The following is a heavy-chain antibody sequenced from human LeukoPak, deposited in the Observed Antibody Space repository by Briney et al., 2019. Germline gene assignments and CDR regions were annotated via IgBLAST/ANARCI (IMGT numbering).Heavy chain of an antibody. CDR1: GFTFSSYG. V-gene: IGHV3-21*01. J-gene: IGHJ4*02. CDR3: ARDRAQFIAVAGTVDY. D-gene: IGHD6-19*01. CDR2: ISSSSSYI. Sequence: GGSLRLSCAASGFTFSSYGMNWVRQAPGKGLEWVSSISSSSSYIYYADSVKGRFTISRDNAKNSLYLQMNSLRAEDTAVYYCARDRAQFIAVAGTVDYWGQGTLVTVS.